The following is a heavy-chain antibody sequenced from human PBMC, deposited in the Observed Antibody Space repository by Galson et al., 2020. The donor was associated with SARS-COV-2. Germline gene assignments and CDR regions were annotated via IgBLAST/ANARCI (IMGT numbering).Heavy chain of an antibody. J-gene: IGHJ6*04. V-gene: IGHV3-74*01. CDR3: ARLGASLAGV. CDR2: ISGDGSST. D-gene: IGHD1-26*01. Sequence: GGSLRLSCAASGFTLSNFWMNWVRQTPGKGLVWVSRISGDGSSTNYADSVKGRFTISRDNAKNTLYLEMNSLRAEDTAVYYCARLGASLAGVWGKGTTVSVSS. CDR1: GFTLSNFW.